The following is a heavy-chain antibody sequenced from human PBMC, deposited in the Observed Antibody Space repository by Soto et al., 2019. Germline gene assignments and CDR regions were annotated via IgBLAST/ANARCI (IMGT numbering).Heavy chain of an antibody. CDR2: IYTSGST. CDR1: GGSISSYY. D-gene: IGHD5-12*01. Sequence: SETLSLTCTVSGGSISSYYWSWIRQPAGKGLEWIGRIYTSGSTNYNPSLKSRVTMSVDTSKNQFSLKLSSVTAADTAVYYCARDMMSDEQYGGFQDRNWFDPWGQGTLVTVSS. J-gene: IGHJ5*02. V-gene: IGHV4-4*07. CDR3: ARDMMSDEQYGGFQDRNWFDP.